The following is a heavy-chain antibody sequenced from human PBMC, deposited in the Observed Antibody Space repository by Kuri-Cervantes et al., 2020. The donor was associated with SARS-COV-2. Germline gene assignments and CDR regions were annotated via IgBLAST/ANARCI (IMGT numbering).Heavy chain of an antibody. CDR2: NNHSGST. CDR3: ARPNIKQWLVLFGTGSAFDI. V-gene: IGHV4-34*01. Sequence: ESLKISCAVYGGSFSGYYWSWIRQPPGKGLEWIGENNHSGSTNYNPSLKSRVTISVDTSKNQFSLKLSSVTAADTAVYYCARPNIKQWLVLFGTGSAFDIWGQGTMVTVSS. CDR1: GGSFSGYY. D-gene: IGHD6-19*01. J-gene: IGHJ3*02.